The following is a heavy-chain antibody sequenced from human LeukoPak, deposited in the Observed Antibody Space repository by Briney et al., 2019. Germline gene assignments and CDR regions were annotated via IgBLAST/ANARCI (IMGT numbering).Heavy chain of an antibody. V-gene: IGHV3-23*01. CDR2: NSGSGGST. CDR3: AEDSPGFRGIAVAAL. Sequence: GGSLRLSCAASGFTFSSYAMSWVRQAPGKGLEWVSANSGSGGSTYYADSVKGRFTISRDNSKNTLYLQMNSLRAEDTAVYYCAEDSPGFRGIAVAALWGQGTLVTVSS. D-gene: IGHD6-19*01. CDR1: GFTFSSYA. J-gene: IGHJ4*02.